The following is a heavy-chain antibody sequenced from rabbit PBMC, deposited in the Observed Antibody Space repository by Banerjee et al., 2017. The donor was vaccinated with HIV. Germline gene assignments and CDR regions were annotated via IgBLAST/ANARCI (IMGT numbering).Heavy chain of an antibody. D-gene: IGHD1-1*01. V-gene: IGHV1S47*01. Sequence: QEQLVESGGGLVQPGGSLTLTCKASGIDFSTSGITWVRQAPGKGPEWIASIYFGDGSTYYANWVNGRFSISRSTSLNTVTLQMTSLTAADTATYFCARLYVGYGGYFFANLWGPGTLVTVS. J-gene: IGHJ4*01. CDR2: IYFGDGST. CDR1: GIDFSTSG. CDR3: ARLYVGYGGYFFANL.